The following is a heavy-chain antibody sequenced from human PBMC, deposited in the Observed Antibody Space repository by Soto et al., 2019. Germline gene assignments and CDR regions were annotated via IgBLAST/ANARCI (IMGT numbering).Heavy chain of an antibody. CDR1: GFTFSNAC. J-gene: IGHJ6*02. V-gene: IGHV3-15*01. D-gene: IGHD2-21*02. CDR2: IKSKTDGGTT. Sequence: SLSCAASGFTFSNACMSWVRQAPGKGLEWVGRIKSKTDGGTTDYAAPVKGRFTISRDDSKNTLYLQMNSLKTEDTAVYYCTASIVVVTGYGMDVWGQGTTVTVSS. CDR3: TASIVVVTGYGMDV.